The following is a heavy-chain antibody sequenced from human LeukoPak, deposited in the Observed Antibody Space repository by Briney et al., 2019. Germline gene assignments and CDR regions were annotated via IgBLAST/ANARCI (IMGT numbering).Heavy chain of an antibody. CDR1: GFTFSSYT. V-gene: IGHV3-21*01. CDR3: ARDYRANYSASSGFEGGFEI. Sequence: GGSLRLSCAASGFTFSSYTMNWVRQAPGKGLEGVSTISSTSIYIYYADSVKGRFTISRDNTKNSLYLKMNILRAEDTTLYHWARDYRANYSASSGFEGGFEIPGQGARITVSS. J-gene: IGHJ3*02. D-gene: IGHD3-22*01. CDR2: ISSTSIYI.